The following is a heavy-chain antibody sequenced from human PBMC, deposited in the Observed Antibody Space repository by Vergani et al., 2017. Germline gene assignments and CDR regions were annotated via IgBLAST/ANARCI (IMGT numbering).Heavy chain of an antibody. CDR3: AKDPPRAEYYDFCSSYDSPDAFDI. D-gene: IGHD3-3*01. V-gene: IGHV3-23*01. CDR1: GFTFSSYA. Sequence: EVQLLESGGGLVQPGGSLRLSCAASGFTFSSYAMSWVRQAPGKGLEWVSAISGSGGSTYYADSVKGRFTISRDNSKNTMYLQMNSLRAEDTAVYYRAKDPPRAEYYDFCSSYDSPDAFDIWGQGTMVTVSS. J-gene: IGHJ3*02. CDR2: ISGSGGST.